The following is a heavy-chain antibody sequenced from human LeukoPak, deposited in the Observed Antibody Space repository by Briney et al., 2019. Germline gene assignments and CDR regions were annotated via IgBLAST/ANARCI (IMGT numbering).Heavy chain of an antibody. D-gene: IGHD4/OR15-4a*01. J-gene: IGHJ2*01. CDR2: INSDGSST. CDR3: ARGGLGANIYWFFDL. Sequence: GGSLRLSCAASGFTFSSYWMHWVRQAPGKGLVWVSRINSDGSSTTYADSVKGRFTISRDNAKNTLYLQMNSLRAEDTAVYYCARGGLGANIYWFFDLWGRGTLVTVSS. V-gene: IGHV3-74*01. CDR1: GFTFSSYW.